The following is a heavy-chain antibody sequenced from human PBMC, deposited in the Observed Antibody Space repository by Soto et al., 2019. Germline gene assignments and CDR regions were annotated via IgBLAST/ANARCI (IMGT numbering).Heavy chain of an antibody. J-gene: IGHJ4*02. CDR3: ARSQYAHTASDC. Sequence: QVQLVQSGAEVKEPGASVKVSCKASGYAFTNYGISWVRQAPGQGLEWMGWISAYNGNTNYAQKLQGRVTMSTDTSTSTAYMELRSLRSDDTAVYYCARSQYAHTASDCWGQGTLVTVSS. D-gene: IGHD5-18*01. CDR1: GYAFTNYG. CDR2: ISAYNGNT. V-gene: IGHV1-18*01.